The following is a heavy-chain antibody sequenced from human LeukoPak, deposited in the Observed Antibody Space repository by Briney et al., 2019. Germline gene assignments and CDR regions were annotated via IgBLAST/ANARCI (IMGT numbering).Heavy chain of an antibody. CDR3: ARDAGLVGANRDYYGMDV. CDR2: IRRDGSEQ. D-gene: IGHD1-26*01. CDR1: GFTFSSHW. V-gene: IGHV3-7*01. Sequence: PGGSLRLSCVASGFTFSSHWMDWVRQAPGKGLEWVANIRRDGSEQYYVDSVKGRFTISRDDAKKSLYLQMSSLRAEDTAVYYCARDAGLVGANRDYYGMDVWGHGTTVIVSS. J-gene: IGHJ6*02.